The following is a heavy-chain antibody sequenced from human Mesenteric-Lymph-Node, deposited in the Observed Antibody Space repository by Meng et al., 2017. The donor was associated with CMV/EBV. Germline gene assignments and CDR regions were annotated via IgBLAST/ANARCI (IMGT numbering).Heavy chain of an antibody. J-gene: IGHJ3*02. CDR2: IYPGDSDT. Sequence: GESLKISCAASGFTFTSYWIGWVRQMPGKGLEWMGIIYPGDSDTRYNPSFQGQVTISADKSITTAYLHWSSLKASDTAMYYCATQAGLGNDAFDIWGQGTMVTVSS. D-gene: IGHD3/OR15-3a*01. V-gene: IGHV5-51*01. CDR3: ATQAGLGNDAFDI. CDR1: GFTFTSYW.